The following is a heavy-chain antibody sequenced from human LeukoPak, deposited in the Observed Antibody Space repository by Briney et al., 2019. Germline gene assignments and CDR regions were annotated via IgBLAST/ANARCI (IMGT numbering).Heavy chain of an antibody. Sequence: SETLSLICTVSGGSISSYYWSWIRQPPGKGLEWIGYIYYSGSTNYNPSLKSRVTISVDTSKNQFSLKLSSVTAADTAVYYCATNYYDSSRAASDYWGQGTLVTVSS. V-gene: IGHV4-59*01. CDR1: GGSISSYY. CDR3: ATNYYDSSRAASDY. CDR2: IYYSGST. J-gene: IGHJ4*02. D-gene: IGHD3-22*01.